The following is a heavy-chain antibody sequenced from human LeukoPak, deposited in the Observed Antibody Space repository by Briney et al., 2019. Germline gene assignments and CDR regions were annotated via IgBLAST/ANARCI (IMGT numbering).Heavy chain of an antibody. Sequence: GGSLRLSCAASGFTFSSYGMHWVRQAPGKGLEWVAVISYDGSNKYYADSVKGRFTISRDNSKNTLYLQMNSLRAEDTAVYYCARDSSGYKSFDLWGQGTMVTVSS. CDR2: ISYDGSNK. J-gene: IGHJ3*01. CDR1: GFTFSSYG. CDR3: ARDSSGYKSFDL. D-gene: IGHD3-22*01. V-gene: IGHV3-30*03.